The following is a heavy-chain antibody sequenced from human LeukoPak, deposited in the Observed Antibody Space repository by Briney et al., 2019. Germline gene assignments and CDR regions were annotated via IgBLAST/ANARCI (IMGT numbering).Heavy chain of an antibody. CDR1: GGSFSGYY. D-gene: IGHD1-26*01. J-gene: IGHJ4*02. Sequence: SETLSLTCAVYGGSFSGYYWSWIRQPPGKGLEWIGEINHSGSTNYNPSLKSRVTISVDTSKNQFSLKLSSVTAADTAVYYCARRNGGMGGYFEWGQGTLVTVSS. V-gene: IGHV4-34*01. CDR2: INHSGST. CDR3: ARRNGGMGGYFE.